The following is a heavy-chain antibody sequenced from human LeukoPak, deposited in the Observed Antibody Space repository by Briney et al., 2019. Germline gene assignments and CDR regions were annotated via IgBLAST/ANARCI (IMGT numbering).Heavy chain of an antibody. J-gene: IGHJ4*02. Sequence: GASVKVSCKASGYTFTGYYMHWVRQAPGQGLEWMGRINPNSGGTTYAQKFQGRVTMTRDTSISTAYMELSRLRADDTAVYYCARGQDYGDYVDYWGQGTLVTVSS. CDR1: GYTFTGYY. CDR2: INPNSGGT. V-gene: IGHV1-2*06. CDR3: ARGQDYGDYVDY. D-gene: IGHD4-17*01.